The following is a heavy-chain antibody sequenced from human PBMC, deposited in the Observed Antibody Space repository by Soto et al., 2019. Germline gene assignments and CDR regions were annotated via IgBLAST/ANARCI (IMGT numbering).Heavy chain of an antibody. CDR2: IYYSGST. J-gene: IGHJ4*02. CDR1: GGSISSGDYY. V-gene: IGHV4-30-4*01. Sequence: SETLSLTCTVSGGSISSGDYYWSWIRQPPGKGLEWIGYIYYSGSTYYNPSLKSRVTISVDTSKNQFSLKLSSVTAADTAVYYCARGWESYYDSSGYYPYYFDYWCQGTLVTVS. CDR3: ARGWESYYDSSGYYPYYFDY. D-gene: IGHD3-22*01.